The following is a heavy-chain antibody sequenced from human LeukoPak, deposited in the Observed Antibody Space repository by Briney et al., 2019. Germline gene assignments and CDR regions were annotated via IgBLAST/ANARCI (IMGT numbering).Heavy chain of an antibody. CDR1: GGSISSSSYY. CDR2: IYYSGST. CDR3: AREKVATIRNWFDP. V-gene: IGHV4-39*07. Sequence: SETLSLTCTVSGGSISSSSYYWGWIRQPPGKGLEWIGSIYYSGSTYYNPSLKSRVTISVDTSKNQFSLKLSSVTAADTAVYYCAREKVATIRNWFDPWGQGTLVTVSS. J-gene: IGHJ5*02. D-gene: IGHD5-12*01.